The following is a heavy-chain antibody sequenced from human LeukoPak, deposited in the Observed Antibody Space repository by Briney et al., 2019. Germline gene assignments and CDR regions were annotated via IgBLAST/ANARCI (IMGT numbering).Heavy chain of an antibody. Sequence: PGGSLRLSCAASGFTFSSYWMSWVRQAPGKGLEWVANIKQDGSEKYYVDSVKGRFTISRDNSKNTLYLQMNSLRAEDTAVYYCARGSPYSSGWYRYAFDIWGQGTMVTVSS. CDR1: GFTFSSYW. CDR2: IKQDGSEK. CDR3: ARGSPYSSGWYRYAFDI. J-gene: IGHJ3*02. D-gene: IGHD6-19*01. V-gene: IGHV3-7*01.